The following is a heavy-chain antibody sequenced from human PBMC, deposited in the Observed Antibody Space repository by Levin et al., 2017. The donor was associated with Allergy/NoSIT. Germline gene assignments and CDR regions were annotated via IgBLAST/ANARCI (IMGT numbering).Heavy chain of an antibody. J-gene: IGHJ6*02. V-gene: IGHV3-21*01. CDR2: ISAGGNYI. D-gene: IGHD3-22*01. CDR3: ASWAMYHYDRSAFDYFYYAMDV. CDR1: GILFSSYD. Sequence: GESLKISCAASGILFSSYDMNWVRQAPGKGLEWVSSISAGGNYIYYADSVRGRFTISRDNAKNSLFLQMNSLRAEDTAVYYCASWAMYHYDRSAFDYFYYAMDVWGQGTTVTVSS.